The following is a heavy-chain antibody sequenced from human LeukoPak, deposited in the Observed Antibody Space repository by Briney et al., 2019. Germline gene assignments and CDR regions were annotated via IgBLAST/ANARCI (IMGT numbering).Heavy chain of an antibody. Sequence: GGSLRLSCGASGFTFSSYAMHWVRQAPGKGLEWVAGTSYNGNNKFYADSVKGRFSISRDNSKNTLYLQMDSLRAEDTAVYYCARDRVSGLIATRPPGYWGQGTLVTVSS. J-gene: IGHJ4*02. CDR2: TSYNGNNK. CDR1: GFTFSSYA. V-gene: IGHV3-30*04. D-gene: IGHD6-6*01. CDR3: ARDRVSGLIATRPPGY.